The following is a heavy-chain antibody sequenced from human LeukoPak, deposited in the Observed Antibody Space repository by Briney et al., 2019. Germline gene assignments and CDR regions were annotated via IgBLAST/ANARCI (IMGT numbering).Heavy chain of an antibody. J-gene: IGHJ4*02. CDR2: ITVDGGNI. CDR1: RFAFHNYA. CDR3: AKGSRDHYDFWSGYYYFDY. Sequence: GGSLRLSCAASRFAFHNYAMTWIRQAPERGLEWVSSITVDGGNIKYADSAKGRFTISRDNSKNTLYLQMNSLRAEDTAVYYCAKGSRDHYDFWSGYYYFDYWGQGTLVTVSS. V-gene: IGHV3-23*01. D-gene: IGHD3-3*01.